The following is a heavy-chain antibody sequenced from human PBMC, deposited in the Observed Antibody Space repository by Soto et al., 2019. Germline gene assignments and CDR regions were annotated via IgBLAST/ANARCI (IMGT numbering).Heavy chain of an antibody. CDR2: IGSDGRRD. D-gene: IGHD4-17*01. Sequence: QVQLVESGGGVVQPGGSLRLSCAASGFTFGRHGMHWVRQAPGKGLEWVAVIGSDGRRDSYADSVKGRFTISRDNRENTLYLQMNSLRVEDTAVYYCARDDDYGDNGLDYWGQGTLVTVPS. J-gene: IGHJ4*02. CDR3: ARDDDYGDNGLDY. CDR1: GFTFGRHG. V-gene: IGHV3-33*01.